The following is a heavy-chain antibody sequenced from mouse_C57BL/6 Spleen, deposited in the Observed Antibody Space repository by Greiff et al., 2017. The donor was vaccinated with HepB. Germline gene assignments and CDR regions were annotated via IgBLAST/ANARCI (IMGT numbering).Heavy chain of an antibody. V-gene: IGHV1-50*01. CDR3: ARSLLTGTAYYAMDY. CDR1: GYTFTSYW. CDR2: IDPSDSYT. Sequence: QVQLQQSGAELVKPGASVKLSCKASGYTFTSYWMQWVKQRPGQGLEGIGEIDPSDSYTNYNQKFKGKATLTVDTSSSTAYMQLSSLTSEDSAVYYCARSLLTGTAYYAMDYWGQGTSVTVSS. D-gene: IGHD4-1*01. J-gene: IGHJ4*01.